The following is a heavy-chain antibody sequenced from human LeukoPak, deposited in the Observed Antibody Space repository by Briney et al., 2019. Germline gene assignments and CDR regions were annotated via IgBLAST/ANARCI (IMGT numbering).Heavy chain of an antibody. V-gene: IGHV4-39*07. CDR3: ARYSSSWYVWFDP. CDR1: GGSISSSSYY. J-gene: IGHJ5*02. CDR2: IYHSGST. D-gene: IGHD6-13*01. Sequence: SETLSLTCTVSGGSISSSSYYWGWIRQPPGKGLEWIGSIYHSGSTYYNPSLKSRVTIAVETSKNQFSLKLSSVTAADTAVYYCARYSSSWYVWFDPWGQGTLVTVSS.